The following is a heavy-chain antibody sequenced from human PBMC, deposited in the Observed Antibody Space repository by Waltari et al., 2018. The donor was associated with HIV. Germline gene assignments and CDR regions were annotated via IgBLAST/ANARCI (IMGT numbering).Heavy chain of an antibody. J-gene: IGHJ3*02. CDR1: GGSISSSSYY. CDR3: ARLPNYYDSSGYPRRAFDI. CDR2: IYYSGST. D-gene: IGHD3-22*01. Sequence: QLQLQESGPGLVKPSETLSLTCTVSGGSISSSSYYWGWIRQPPGKGLEWIGSIYYSGSTYYNPSRKSRVTISVDTSKNQFSLKLSSVTAADTAVYYCARLPNYYDSSGYPRRAFDIWGQGTMVTVSS. V-gene: IGHV4-39*01.